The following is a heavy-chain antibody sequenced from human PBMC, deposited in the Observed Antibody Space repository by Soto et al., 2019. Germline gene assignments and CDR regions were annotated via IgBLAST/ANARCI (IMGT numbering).Heavy chain of an antibody. D-gene: IGHD6-19*01. Sequence: QVQLQESGPGLVKPSQTLSLTCTVSGGSISSDKYYWSWIRQPPGKGLEWIGYIYYSGRTYYNPSLKSRVTVSVDTSKNQFSLTLTSVTAADTAVYYCARGEAVADYYFDFWGQGTRVTVAS. CDR3: ARGEAVADYYFDF. CDR1: GGSISSDKYY. J-gene: IGHJ4*02. CDR2: IYYSGRT. V-gene: IGHV4-30-4*08.